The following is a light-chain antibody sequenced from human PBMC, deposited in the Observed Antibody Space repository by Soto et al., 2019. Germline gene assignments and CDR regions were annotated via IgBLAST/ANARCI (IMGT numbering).Light chain of an antibody. CDR3: LQDYNYPWT. J-gene: IGKJ1*01. V-gene: IGKV1-6*01. Sequence: ATQMTQSPSSLSASVGDRVTISCRASQGISNYLAWYQQRPGKAPKLLTFGATTLQSGVPSRFSASGSGPDFTLTISSLQPEDFATYYCLQDYNYPWTFGQGTKVDIK. CDR2: GAT. CDR1: QGISNY.